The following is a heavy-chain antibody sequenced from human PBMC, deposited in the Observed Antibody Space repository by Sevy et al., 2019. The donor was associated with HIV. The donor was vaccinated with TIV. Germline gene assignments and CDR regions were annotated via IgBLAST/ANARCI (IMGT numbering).Heavy chain of an antibody. CDR1: GFTFSNFG. Sequence: GGSMRLSCTASGFTFSNFGMHWVRQVPGKGLEWVTFIRYDGSDKYYAASVKGRFTISRDDSKNTLYLQMDSLRAEDTAIYYCAKDLAGPGRRYFDYWGQGTLVTVSS. V-gene: IGHV3-30*02. CDR2: IRYDGSDK. CDR3: AKDLAGPGRRYFDY. D-gene: IGHD6-13*01. J-gene: IGHJ4*02.